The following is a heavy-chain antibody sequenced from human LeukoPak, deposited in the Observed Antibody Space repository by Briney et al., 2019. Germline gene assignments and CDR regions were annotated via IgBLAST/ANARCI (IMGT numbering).Heavy chain of an antibody. CDR1: GFTFDDYT. CDR3: ARDLSGVTGYTYGRGIDY. CDR2: ISWNSGSI. Sequence: GGSLRLSCAASGFTFDDYTMHWVRQAPGKGLEWVSGISWNSGSIGYADSVKGRFTISRDNAKTSLYLQMNSLRAEDTAVYYCARDLSGVTGYTYGRGIDYWGQGTLVTVSS. V-gene: IGHV3-9*01. D-gene: IGHD5-18*01. J-gene: IGHJ4*02.